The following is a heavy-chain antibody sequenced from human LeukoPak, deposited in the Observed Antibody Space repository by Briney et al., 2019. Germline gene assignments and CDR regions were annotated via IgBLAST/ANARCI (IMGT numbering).Heavy chain of an antibody. Sequence: ASVTVSCKASGYTFTGYYMHWVRQAPGQGLEWMGWINPNSGGTNYAQKFQGRVTMTRDTSISTAYMELSRLRSDDTAVYYCARVGGYGRAFDIWGQGTMVTVSS. CDR1: GYTFTGYY. D-gene: IGHD5-18*01. J-gene: IGHJ3*02. CDR2: INPNSGGT. V-gene: IGHV1-2*02. CDR3: ARVGGYGRAFDI.